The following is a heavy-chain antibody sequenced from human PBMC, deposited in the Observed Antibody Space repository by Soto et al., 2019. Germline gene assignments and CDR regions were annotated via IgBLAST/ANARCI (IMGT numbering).Heavy chain of an antibody. CDR2: IIEKGGARGST. CDR1: GFTFNNSA. V-gene: IGHV3-23*01. J-gene: IGHJ4*03. CDR3: ASAKAVVIASLGI. Sequence: AVASLTLSYAASGFTFNNSAMTCFCQAPGQGLEWVASIIEKGGARGSTYYADSVKGRCNTARDNSKNTLYLHVDSVTGADTAVYYCASAKAVVIASLGIWGQGALATVSS. D-gene: IGHD2-21*01.